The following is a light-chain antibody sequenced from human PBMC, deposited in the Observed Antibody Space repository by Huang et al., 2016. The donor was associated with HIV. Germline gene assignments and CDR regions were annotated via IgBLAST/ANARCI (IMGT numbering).Light chain of an antibody. J-gene: IGKJ4*01. CDR3: QQYYGVPLT. V-gene: IGKV4-1*01. CDR1: RSVLYSSNQKSY. Sequence: DIVMTQSPDSLAVSLGERATINCKSSRSVLYSSNQKSYLAWYQQKRGQPPKLLISWASSRESGVPDRFSGSGSGTDVTLTISSLQAEDVAVYYCQQYYGVPLTFGGGTKVEIK. CDR2: WAS.